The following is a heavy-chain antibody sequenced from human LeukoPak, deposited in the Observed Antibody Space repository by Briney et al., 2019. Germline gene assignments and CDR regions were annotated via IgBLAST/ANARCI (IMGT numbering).Heavy chain of an antibody. CDR3: ARESMGGNLGDFDY. V-gene: IGHV1-8*01. Sequence: GASVKVSCKASGYTFTSYDINWVRQATGQGLEWMGWMNPNSGNTGYAQEFQGRVTMTRNTSISTAYMELSSLRSEDTAVYYCARESMGGNLGDFDYWGQGTLVTVSS. CDR2: MNPNSGNT. D-gene: IGHD4-23*01. CDR1: GYTFTSYD. J-gene: IGHJ4*02.